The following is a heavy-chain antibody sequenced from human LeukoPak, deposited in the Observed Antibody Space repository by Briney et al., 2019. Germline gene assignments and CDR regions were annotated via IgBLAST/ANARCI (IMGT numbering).Heavy chain of an antibody. V-gene: IGHV1-2*02. Sequence: ASVKVSCKASGYTFTGYYMHWVRQAPGQGREWMGWINPNSGGTNYAQKFQGRVTMTRDTSISTAYMELSRLRSDDTAVYYCARDRGPPNIAAAPFGYWGQGTLVPVSS. J-gene: IGHJ4*02. CDR1: GYTFTGYY. D-gene: IGHD6-13*01. CDR2: INPNSGGT. CDR3: ARDRGPPNIAAAPFGY.